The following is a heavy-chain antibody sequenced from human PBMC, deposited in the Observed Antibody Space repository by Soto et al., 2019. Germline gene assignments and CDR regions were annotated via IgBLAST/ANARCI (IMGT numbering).Heavy chain of an antibody. J-gene: IGHJ6*03. V-gene: IGHV4-34*01. CDR2: INHSGST. D-gene: IGHD1-20*01. CDR3: ARGFNWNYYYYYYMDV. CDR1: GGSFSGYY. Sequence: QVQLQQWGAGLLKPSETLSLTCAVYGGSFSGYYWSWIRQPPGKGLEWIGEINHSGSTNYNPSLKSRVTISVDTSKNQFSLKLSSVTAADTAVYYCARGFNWNYYYYYYMDVWGKGTTVTVSS.